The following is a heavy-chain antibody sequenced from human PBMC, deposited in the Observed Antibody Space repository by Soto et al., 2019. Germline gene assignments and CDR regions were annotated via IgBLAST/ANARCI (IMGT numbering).Heavy chain of an antibody. D-gene: IGHD6-19*01. J-gene: IGHJ4*02. Sequence: SETLSLTCTVSGGSISSSSYYWGWIRQPPGKGLEWIGSIYYSGSTYYNPSLKSRVTISVDTSKNQFSLKLSSVTAADTAVYYCARGWLFDYWGQGTLVTVSS. V-gene: IGHV4-39*01. CDR3: ARGWLFDY. CDR1: GGSISSSSYY. CDR2: IYYSGST.